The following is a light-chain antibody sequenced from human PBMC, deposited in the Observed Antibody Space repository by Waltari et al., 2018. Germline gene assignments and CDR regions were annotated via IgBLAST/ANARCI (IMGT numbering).Light chain of an antibody. CDR2: KAS. Sequence: DIQMTQSPSTLSASVGDRITITCRASQSISSWLAWYQQKPGKAPKLLIYKASSLESGVPSRFSGSGSGTEFTLTISSLQPDDFATYYCQQYNSYPYTFGQGTKLEIK. CDR1: QSISSW. CDR3: QQYNSYPYT. J-gene: IGKJ2*01. V-gene: IGKV1-5*03.